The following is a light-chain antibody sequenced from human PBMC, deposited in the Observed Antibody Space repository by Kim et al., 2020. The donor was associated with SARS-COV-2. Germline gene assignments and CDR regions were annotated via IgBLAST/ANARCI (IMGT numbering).Light chain of an antibody. V-gene: IGKV1-5*01. Sequence: ASIGDRVTITCRASQSIDRWLAWYQQKPGKAPKLLIYDASSVESGVPARFSGSGSGTEFTLTIISLQPDDFATYYCQHHNSYPMTFGQGTRLEIK. J-gene: IGKJ5*01. CDR2: DAS. CDR1: QSIDRW. CDR3: QHHNSYPMT.